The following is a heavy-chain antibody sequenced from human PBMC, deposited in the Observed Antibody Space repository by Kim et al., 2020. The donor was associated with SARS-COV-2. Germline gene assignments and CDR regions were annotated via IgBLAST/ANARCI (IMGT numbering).Heavy chain of an antibody. D-gene: IGHD6-19*01. V-gene: IGHV4-59*01. Sequence: SETLSLTCTVSGGSISSYYWSWIRQPPGKGLEWIGYIYYSGSTNYNPSLKSRVTISVDTSKNQFSLKLSSVTAADTAVYYCATAKRAVAEDYFDYWGQGTLVTVSS. J-gene: IGHJ4*02. CDR1: GGSISSYY. CDR3: ATAKRAVAEDYFDY. CDR2: IYYSGST.